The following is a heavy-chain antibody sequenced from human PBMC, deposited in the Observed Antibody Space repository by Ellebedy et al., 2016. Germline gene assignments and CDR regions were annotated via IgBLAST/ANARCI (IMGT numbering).Heavy chain of an antibody. J-gene: IGHJ4*02. Sequence: GGSLRLSCVVSGFSVSSNYLSWVRQAPGKGLEWVAVISYDGSNKYYADSVKGRFTISRDNSKNTLYLQMNSLRAEDTAVYYCAKPFYGDYGNYFDYWGQGTLVTVSS. CDR3: AKPFYGDYGNYFDY. CDR2: ISYDGSNK. CDR1: GFSVSSNY. V-gene: IGHV3-30*18. D-gene: IGHD4-17*01.